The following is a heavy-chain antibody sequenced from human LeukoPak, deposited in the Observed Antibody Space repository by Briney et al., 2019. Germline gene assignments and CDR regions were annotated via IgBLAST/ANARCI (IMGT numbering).Heavy chain of an antibody. CDR1: GYTFTSYG. V-gene: IGHV1-18*01. CDR2: ISAYNGNT. CDR3: ARADIVVVPAAIDYLIDY. J-gene: IGHJ4*02. Sequence: ASVKVSCKASGYTFTSYGNSWVRQAPGQGLEWMGWISAYNGNTNYAQKLQGRVTMTTDTFTSTAYMELRSLRSDDTAVYYCARADIVVVPAAIDYLIDYWGQGTLVTVSS. D-gene: IGHD2-2*01.